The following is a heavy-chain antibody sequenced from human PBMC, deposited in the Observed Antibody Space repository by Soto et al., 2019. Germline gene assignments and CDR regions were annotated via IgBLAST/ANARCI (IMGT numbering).Heavy chain of an antibody. Sequence: SETLSLTCTVSGGSISSSSYYWGWIRQPPGKGLEWIGSIYYSGSTVYNPSLESRVTMSVDTSKNQFSLNLKSVTAADTAVYYCARDSPPIDYWGQGTLVTVSS. CDR3: ARDSPPIDY. CDR1: GGSISSSSYY. CDR2: IYYSGST. V-gene: IGHV4-39*07. J-gene: IGHJ4*02.